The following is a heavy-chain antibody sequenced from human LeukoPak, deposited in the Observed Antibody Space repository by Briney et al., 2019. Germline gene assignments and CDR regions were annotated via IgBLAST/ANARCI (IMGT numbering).Heavy chain of an antibody. J-gene: IGHJ4*02. CDR3: ARGGDRYSSGWYRGFQFDY. CDR2: SYHSGST. CDR1: GGSISSYY. Sequence: SETLSLTCTVSGGSISSYYWSWIRRPPGKGLEWIGYSYHSGSTNYNPSLKSRVTISVDTSKNQFSLKLSSVTAADTAVYYCARGGDRYSSGWYRGFQFDYWGQGTLVTVSS. V-gene: IGHV4-59*01. D-gene: IGHD6-19*01.